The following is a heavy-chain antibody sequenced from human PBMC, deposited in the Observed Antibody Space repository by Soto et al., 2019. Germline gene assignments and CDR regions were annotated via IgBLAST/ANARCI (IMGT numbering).Heavy chain of an antibody. Sequence: QITLKESGPPRVRPTQTLALTCTFSGFSLTTSGVGVGWIRKTPGKALEWLAVIYWDDDKRYSPSLKSRLTSTKDTSKNQVVLTMADMAPVDTATYFCAHRGYMYGNWDHGYFDYWGQGTLVTVSS. CDR2: IYWDDDK. D-gene: IGHD5-18*01. J-gene: IGHJ4*02. CDR1: GFSLTTSGVG. CDR3: AHRGYMYGNWDHGYFDY. V-gene: IGHV2-5*02.